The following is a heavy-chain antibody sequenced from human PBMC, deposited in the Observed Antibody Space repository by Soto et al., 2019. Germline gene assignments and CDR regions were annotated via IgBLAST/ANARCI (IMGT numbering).Heavy chain of an antibody. CDR3: ASSLRYCTGGSCYFPFDF. CDR2: INHSGST. J-gene: IGHJ4*02. Sequence: SETLSLTCAVYGGSFSGYYWSWIRQPPGKGLEWIGEINHSGSTYYNPSLKSRITISVDTSKNQFSLKLSSVTAADTAVYYCASSLRYCTGGSCYFPFDFWGQGTLVTVSS. V-gene: IGHV4-34*09. D-gene: IGHD2-15*01. CDR1: GGSFSGYY.